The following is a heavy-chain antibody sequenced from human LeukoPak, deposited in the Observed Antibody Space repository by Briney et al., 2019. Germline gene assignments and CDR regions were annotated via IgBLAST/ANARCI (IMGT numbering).Heavy chain of an antibody. CDR3: ARGPVAAAAKEDDY. V-gene: IGHV4-4*07. D-gene: IGHD6-13*01. Sequence: PSETLSLTCTVSGGSISSYYWSWIRQPAGKGLEWIGRIYTSGSTNYNPSLKSRVTMSVDTSKNQFSLKLSSVTAADTAVYYRARGPVAAAAKEDDYWGQGTLVTVSS. J-gene: IGHJ4*02. CDR2: IYTSGST. CDR1: GGSISSYY.